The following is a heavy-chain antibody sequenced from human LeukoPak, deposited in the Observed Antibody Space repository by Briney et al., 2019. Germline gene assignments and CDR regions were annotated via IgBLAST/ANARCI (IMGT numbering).Heavy chain of an antibody. CDR1: GFTFSSYA. V-gene: IGHV3-23*01. Sequence: GGSLRLSCAASGFTFSSYAMSWVRQAPGKGLEWVSAISGSGGSTYYADSVEGRFTISRDNSKNTLYLQMNSLRAEDTAVYYCAKSAIFGVVTTLDYWGQGTLVTVSS. CDR2: ISGSGGST. CDR3: AKSAIFGVVTTLDY. J-gene: IGHJ4*02. D-gene: IGHD3-3*01.